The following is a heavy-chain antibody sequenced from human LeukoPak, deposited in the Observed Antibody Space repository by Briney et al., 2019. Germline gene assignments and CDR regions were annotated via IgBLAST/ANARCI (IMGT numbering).Heavy chain of an antibody. CDR1: GYTFTSYG. CDR3: ARERSGYSSGWYGGGLDY. CDR2: INPNSGGT. D-gene: IGHD6-19*01. V-gene: IGHV1-2*05. J-gene: IGHJ4*02. Sequence: ASVKVSCKASGYTFTSYGISWVRQAPGQGLEWMGRINPNSGGTNYAQKFQGRVTMTRDTSISTAYMELSRLRSDGTVVYYCARERSGYSSGWYGGGLDYWGQGTLVTVSS.